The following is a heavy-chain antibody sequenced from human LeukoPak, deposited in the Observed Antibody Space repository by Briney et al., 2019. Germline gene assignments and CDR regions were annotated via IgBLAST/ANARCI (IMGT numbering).Heavy chain of an antibody. CDR3: ARAAYCTNGVCYGNDY. V-gene: IGHV4-38-2*02. D-gene: IGHD2-8*01. J-gene: IGHJ4*02. CDR2: IYHSGST. CDR1: GYSISSGYY. Sequence: ETLSLTCTVSGYSISSGYYWGWIRQPPGKGLEWIGSIYHSGSTYYNPSLKSRVTISVDTSKNQFSLKLSSVTAADTAVYYCARAAYCTNGVCYGNDYWGQGTLVTVSS.